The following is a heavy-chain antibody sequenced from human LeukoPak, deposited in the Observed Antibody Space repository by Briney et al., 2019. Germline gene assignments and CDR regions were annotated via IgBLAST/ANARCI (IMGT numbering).Heavy chain of an antibody. D-gene: IGHD3-10*01. J-gene: IGHJ3*01. V-gene: IGHV4-4*07. CDR3: ARHMSVSYDAFDL. CDR2: IYTSGST. Sequence: SETLSLTCAVSGGSISSSNWWSWIRPPAGKGLEWIGRIYTSGSTNYNPSLKSRVTMSVDTSKNQFSLKLSSVTAADTAVYYCARHMSVSYDAFDLWGRGTPVTVSS. CDR1: GGSISSSNW.